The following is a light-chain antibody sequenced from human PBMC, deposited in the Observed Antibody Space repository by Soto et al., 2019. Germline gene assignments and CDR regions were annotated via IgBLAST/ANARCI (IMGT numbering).Light chain of an antibody. Sequence: EIVLTQSPGTLSLSPGERATLSCRASQSVSSSYLTWYQQKPAQAPRLLIYGTSTRATGIPDRFSGRGSGTDFTLTISRLEPEDFAVYYCQQYGNSPWTFGQGTKVEIK. CDR1: QSVSSSY. V-gene: IGKV3-20*01. CDR3: QQYGNSPWT. J-gene: IGKJ1*01. CDR2: GTS.